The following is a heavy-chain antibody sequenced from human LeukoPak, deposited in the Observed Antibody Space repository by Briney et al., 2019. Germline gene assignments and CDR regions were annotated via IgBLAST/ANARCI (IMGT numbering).Heavy chain of an antibody. CDR1: GYTFTSYG. CDR2: ISAYNGNT. D-gene: IGHD3-10*01. CDR3: ARGRPLLWFGEFHYVNFDY. Sequence: ASVKVSCKASGYTFTSYGISWVRQAPGQGLEWMGWISAYNGNTNYAQKLQGGVTMTTDTSTSTAYMELRSLRSDDTAVYYCARGRPLLWFGEFHYVNFDYWGQGTLVTVSS. J-gene: IGHJ4*02. V-gene: IGHV1-18*01.